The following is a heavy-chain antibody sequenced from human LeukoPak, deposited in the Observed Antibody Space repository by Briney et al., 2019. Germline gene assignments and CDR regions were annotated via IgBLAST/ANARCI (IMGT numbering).Heavy chain of an antibody. CDR3: AKDFTMIRGSELDY. J-gene: IGHJ4*02. CDR2: ISYDGSNK. D-gene: IGHD3-10*01. Sequence: GGSLRLSCAASGFTFSSYGMHWVRQAPGKGLECVAVISYDGSNKYYADSVKGRFTISRDNSKNTLYLQVNSLRAEDTAVYYCAKDFTMIRGSELDYWGQGTLVTVSS. CDR1: GFTFSSYG. V-gene: IGHV3-30*18.